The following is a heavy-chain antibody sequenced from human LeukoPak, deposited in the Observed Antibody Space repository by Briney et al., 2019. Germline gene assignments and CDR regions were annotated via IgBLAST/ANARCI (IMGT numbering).Heavy chain of an antibody. CDR3: ARTHQSQNYYCSGSYARYFDY. D-gene: IGHD3-10*01. CDR2: ISSSGSTI. J-gene: IGHJ4*02. V-gene: IGHV3-48*03. CDR1: GFTFSSYE. Sequence: GGSLRLSCAASGFTFSSYEMNWVRQAPGKGLEWVSYISSSGSTIYYADSVKGRFTISRDNAKNSLYLQMNSLRAEDTAVYYCARTHQSQNYYCSGSYARYFDYWGQGTLVTVSS.